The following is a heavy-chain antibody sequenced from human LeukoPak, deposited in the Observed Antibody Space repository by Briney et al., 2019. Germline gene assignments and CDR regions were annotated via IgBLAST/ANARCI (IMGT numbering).Heavy chain of an antibody. V-gene: IGHV1-46*01. Sequence: GASVKVSCTASGYTFTSYYMHWVRQAPGQGLEWMGIINPSGGSTSYAQKFQGRVTMTRDTSTSTVYMELSSLRSEDTAVYYCARDSTFIGRAFDIWGQGTMVTVSS. CDR3: ARDSTFIGRAFDI. J-gene: IGHJ3*02. CDR1: GYTFTSYY. CDR2: INPSGGST. D-gene: IGHD1-1*01.